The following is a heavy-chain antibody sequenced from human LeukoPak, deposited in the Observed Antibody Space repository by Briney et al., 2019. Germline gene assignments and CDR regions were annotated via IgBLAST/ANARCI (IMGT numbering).Heavy chain of an antibody. CDR3: ARNRRCSSTSCYNWFHP. CDR1: GGTFSSYA. Sequence: ASVKVSCKASGGTFSSYAISWVRQAPGQGLEWMGGIIPIFGTANYAQKFQGRVTITADESTSTAYMELSSLRSEDTAVYYCARNRRCSSTSCYNWFHPWGQGTLLTVPS. CDR2: IIPIFGTA. V-gene: IGHV1-69*01. J-gene: IGHJ5*02. D-gene: IGHD2-2*01.